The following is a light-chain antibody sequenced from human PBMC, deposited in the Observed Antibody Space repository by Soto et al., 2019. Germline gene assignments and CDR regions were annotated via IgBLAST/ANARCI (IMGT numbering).Light chain of an antibody. J-gene: IGLJ2*01. CDR3: SSFAGSFYWV. Sequence: QSALTQPPSASGSPGQSVTISCTGTSSDVGGYNYVSWYQQHPGKAPKLMIYEVSKRPSGVPHRFSGSKSGNTASLTVSGLHAEDEADYYCSSFAGSFYWVFGGGTKLTVL. CDR1: SSDVGGYNY. V-gene: IGLV2-8*01. CDR2: EVS.